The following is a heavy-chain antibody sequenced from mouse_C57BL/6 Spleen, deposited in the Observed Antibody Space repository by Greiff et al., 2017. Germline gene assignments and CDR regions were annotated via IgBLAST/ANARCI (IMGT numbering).Heavy chain of an antibody. CDR1: GFTFSDYG. V-gene: IGHV5-17*01. J-gene: IGHJ2*01. Sequence: EVKLMESGGGLVKPGGSLKLSCAASGFTFSDYGMHWVRQAPEKGLEWVAYISSGSSTIYYADTVKGRFTISRDNAKNTLFMQMTSLRSEDTAMYYCARPYGYDEYYFDYWGQGTTLTVSS. CDR2: ISSGSSTI. CDR3: ARPYGYDEYYFDY. D-gene: IGHD2-2*01.